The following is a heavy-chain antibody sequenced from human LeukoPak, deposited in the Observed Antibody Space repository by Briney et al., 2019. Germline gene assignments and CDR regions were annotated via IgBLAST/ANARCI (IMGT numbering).Heavy chain of an antibody. CDR3: AKETSDGLSLGPYCYAGSGRDF. Sequence: PGGSLRLSRAASGFRLDDYALHWVRPAPGKGREWVSLLTGDGGRAHYADSVKGRLTISRDNSKYSLYLQINSLRTEDTAFYYCAKETSDGLSLGPYCYAGSGRDFWGQGTPVTVSS. CDR1: GFRLDDYA. D-gene: IGHD3-22*01. J-gene: IGHJ4*02. V-gene: IGHV3-43*02. CDR2: LTGDGGRA.